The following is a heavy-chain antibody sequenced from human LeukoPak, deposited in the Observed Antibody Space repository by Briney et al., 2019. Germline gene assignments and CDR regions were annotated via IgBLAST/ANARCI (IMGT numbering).Heavy chain of an antibody. Sequence: PSETLSLTCSVSGASISYGSYYWSWIRQPAGKGLEWVGRIYTSGSTDYNPSLKRRATISVDTSQNQFSLKLSSVTAADTAVYYCAKGPGYDFWSGNYMDVWGKGTTVIVS. CDR3: AKGPGYDFWSGNYMDV. V-gene: IGHV4-61*02. J-gene: IGHJ6*03. CDR1: GASISYGSYY. CDR2: IYTSGST. D-gene: IGHD3-3*01.